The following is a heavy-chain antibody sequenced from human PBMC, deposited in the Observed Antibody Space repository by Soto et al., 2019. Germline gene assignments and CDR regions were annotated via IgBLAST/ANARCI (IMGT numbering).Heavy chain of an antibody. CDR1: GGSISSYY. J-gene: IGHJ4*02. D-gene: IGHD1-26*01. Sequence: WETLCLTCTVSGGSISSYYWSWIRQPPGKGLEWIAYIYYSGSTNYNPSLKSRVTISVDTSKNQFSLKLSSVTAADTAVYYCARWASGSRYFDYWGQGILVTVSP. CDR2: IYYSGST. CDR3: ARWASGSRYFDY. V-gene: IGHV4-59*01.